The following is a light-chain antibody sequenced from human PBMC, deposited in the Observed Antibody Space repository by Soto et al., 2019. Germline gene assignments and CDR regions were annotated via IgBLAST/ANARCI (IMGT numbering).Light chain of an antibody. Sequence: EIVLTQSPFTLALSPGESAPLSCRASPSVSSYLAWYQQKPGQAPRLLIFEVSNRATGIPARFSGSGSGTACTITISSLEPEDFAVYYCQQRYNWPRTFGQGTRVEVK. V-gene: IGKV3-11*01. CDR2: EVS. CDR3: QQRYNWPRT. CDR1: PSVSSY. J-gene: IGKJ1*01.